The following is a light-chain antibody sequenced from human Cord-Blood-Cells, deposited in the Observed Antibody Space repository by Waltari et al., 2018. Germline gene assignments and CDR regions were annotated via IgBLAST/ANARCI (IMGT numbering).Light chain of an antibody. CDR3: QAWDSSIFVV. CDR2: QDS. J-gene: IGLJ2*01. V-gene: IGLV3-1*01. Sequence: SYELTQPPSVSVSPGQTASITCSGDTLGDKYACWYQQKPGQSPVLVIYQDSKRPSGIPERFSGSNSGNTATLTISGTQAMDEADYYCQAWDSSIFVVFGGGTKLTVL. CDR1: TLGDKY.